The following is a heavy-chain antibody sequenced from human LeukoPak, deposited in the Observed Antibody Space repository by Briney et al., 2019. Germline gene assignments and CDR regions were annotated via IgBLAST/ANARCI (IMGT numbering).Heavy chain of an antibody. D-gene: IGHD3-10*01. CDR2: ISSSGGST. V-gene: IGHV3-23*01. CDR1: GFTFSSYA. Sequence: PGGSLRLSCAASGFTFSSYAMSWVRQAPGKGLEWVSAISSSGGSTYYADSVKGRFTISRDNSKNTLFLQMNRLRAEDTAVYYCARVRNPYYYYYGMDVWGQGTTVTVSS. CDR3: ARVRNPYYYYYGMDV. J-gene: IGHJ6*02.